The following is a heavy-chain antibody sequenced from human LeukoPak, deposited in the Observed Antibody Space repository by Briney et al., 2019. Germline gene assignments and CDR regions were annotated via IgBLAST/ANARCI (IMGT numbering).Heavy chain of an antibody. CDR3: AKDPSLNYYGSGSYYNVRYFDY. Sequence: SQTLSLTCTVSGGSISSGGYYWSWLRQPPGKGLEWIGYIYHTGSTYYNPSLKSRVTISVDRSKNQFSLKLSSVTAADTAVYYCAKDPSLNYYGSGSYYNVRYFDYWGQGTLVTVSS. J-gene: IGHJ4*02. V-gene: IGHV4-30-2*01. CDR1: GGSISSGGYY. CDR2: IYHTGST. D-gene: IGHD3-10*01.